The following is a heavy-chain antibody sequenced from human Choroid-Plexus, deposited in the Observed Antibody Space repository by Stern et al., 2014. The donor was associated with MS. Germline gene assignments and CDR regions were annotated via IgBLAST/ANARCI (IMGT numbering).Heavy chain of an antibody. CDR3: AKDRQYLTYFFDH. D-gene: IGHD2/OR15-2a*01. J-gene: IGHJ5*02. CDR2: VSHDGNYK. CDR1: GFTFGSCA. Sequence: VQLVESGGGVVQPGGPLRLSCVASGFTFGSCAMHWVRQAPGKGLEWVGGVSHDGNYKYYADSVKGRFTISRDNSQNTLCMQMSSLRPEDTAVYYCAKDRQYLTYFFDHWGQGSLVTVSS. V-gene: IGHV3-30*18.